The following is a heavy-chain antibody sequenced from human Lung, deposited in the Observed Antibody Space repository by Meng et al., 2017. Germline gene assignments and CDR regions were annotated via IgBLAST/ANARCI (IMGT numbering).Heavy chain of an antibody. J-gene: IGHJ2*01. CDR1: GYIFTNYD. Sequence: QVPVVQSGADAKKPVASMKVSCKASGYIFTNYDISWVRQAPGQGLEWMGWISVKNGEAKYPQNFQGRVTMTTDTTTSTAYMELRSLTSDDTAVYYCARYVPNGSFWYFDFWGRGTLVTVSS. CDR3: ARYVPNGSFWYFDF. D-gene: IGHD6-13*01. CDR2: ISVKNGEA. V-gene: IGHV1-18*01.